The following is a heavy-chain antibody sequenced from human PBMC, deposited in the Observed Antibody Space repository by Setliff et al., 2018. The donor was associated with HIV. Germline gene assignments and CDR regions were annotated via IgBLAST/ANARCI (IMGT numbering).Heavy chain of an antibody. CDR2: INPKSGAT. CDR1: GYTFIYYY. V-gene: IGHV1-2*02. Sequence: ASVKVSCKTSGYTFIYYYIHWVRQAPGQGLEWMGWINPKSGATKNAQKFQGRVTMTRDTSISTFYMEVTRLTSDDTAVYYCARDRGRYGDYRDFDYWGQGALVTVSS. J-gene: IGHJ4*02. D-gene: IGHD4-17*01. CDR3: ARDRGRYGDYRDFDY.